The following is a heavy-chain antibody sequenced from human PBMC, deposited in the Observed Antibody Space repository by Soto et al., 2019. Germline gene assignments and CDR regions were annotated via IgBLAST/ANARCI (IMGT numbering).Heavy chain of an antibody. CDR3: TRQHRLSYYYYMDV. CDR2: IRSKANSYAT. V-gene: IGHV3-73*01. CDR1: GFTFSGSA. Sequence: GGSLRLSCASSGFTFSGSAMHWVRQASGRGLEWVGRIRSKANSYATAYAASVKGRFTISRDDSKNTAYLQMNSLKTEDTAVYYCTRQHRLSYYYYMDVWGKGTTVTVSS. J-gene: IGHJ6*03. D-gene: IGHD3-10*01.